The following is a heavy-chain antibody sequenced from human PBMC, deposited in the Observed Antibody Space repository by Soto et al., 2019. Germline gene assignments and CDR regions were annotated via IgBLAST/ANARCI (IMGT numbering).Heavy chain of an antibody. Sequence: LRLSCAASGFTFSTYEMNWVRQAPGKGLEWVSYISKNGIDIYYADSVKGRFTISRDNANNSLFLQMDSLRPEDTAVYYCAPRKYGSFNIGAFDIWGQGTMVTVSS. CDR1: GFTFSTYE. J-gene: IGHJ3*02. D-gene: IGHD1-26*01. CDR3: APRKYGSFNIGAFDI. CDR2: ISKNGIDI. V-gene: IGHV3-48*03.